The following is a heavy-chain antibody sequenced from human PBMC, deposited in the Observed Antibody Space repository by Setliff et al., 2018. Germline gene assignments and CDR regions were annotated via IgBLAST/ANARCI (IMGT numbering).Heavy chain of an antibody. Sequence: PSETLSLTCSVSGGSISGYYWSWLRQPPGKGLEWIGYIYNNGRTNYHPALKRRVTMSVDTSKNQLSLTLRSVTAADTAVYYCTRHGSFYSDSSGYYYGTDSYYYMDVWGKGTTVTVSS. CDR1: GGSISGYY. V-gene: IGHV4-59*08. J-gene: IGHJ6*03. CDR3: TRHGSFYSDSSGYYYGTDSYYYMDV. CDR2: IYNNGRT. D-gene: IGHD3-22*01.